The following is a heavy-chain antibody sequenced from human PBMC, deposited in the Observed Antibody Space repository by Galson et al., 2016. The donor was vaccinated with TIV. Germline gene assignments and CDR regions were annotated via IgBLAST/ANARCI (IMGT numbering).Heavy chain of an antibody. CDR2: SVPMFGIA. D-gene: IGHD3-3*01. Sequence: SVKVSCKASRGSFSSFAINWVRQAPGQGLEWMGRSVPMFGIATYAQKFQGRVTFSADASTTTAYMELRSLRSQDTAVYYCARGGWSGDPGDYHYFYMDVWGKGTAVTVSS. J-gene: IGHJ6*03. CDR1: RGSFSSFA. CDR3: ARGGWSGDPGDYHYFYMDV. V-gene: IGHV1-69*13.